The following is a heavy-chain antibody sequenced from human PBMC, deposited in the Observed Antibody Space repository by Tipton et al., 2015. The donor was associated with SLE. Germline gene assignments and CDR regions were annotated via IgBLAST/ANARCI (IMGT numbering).Heavy chain of an antibody. CDR1: GGSISSYY. V-gene: IGHV4-59*08. CDR2: IYYSGST. J-gene: IGHJ4*02. Sequence: TLSLTCTVSGGSISSYYWSWIRQPPGKGLEWIGYIYYSGSTNYNPSLKNRVTISVDTSKNQFSLKLTSVTAADTAVYYCARHEHDFWSGYPFFDYWGQGTLVTVSS. D-gene: IGHD3-3*01. CDR3: ARHEHDFWSGYPFFDY.